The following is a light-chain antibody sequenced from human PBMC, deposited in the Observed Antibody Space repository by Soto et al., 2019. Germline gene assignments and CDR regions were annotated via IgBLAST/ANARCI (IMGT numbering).Light chain of an antibody. CDR3: CSYAGSSTFKV. V-gene: IGLV2-23*03. J-gene: IGLJ2*01. CDR1: SSDVGSYNL. CDR2: EGS. Sequence: QSALTQPASVSGSPGQSITISCTGTSSDVGSYNLVSWYQQHPGKAPKLMIYEGSKRPSGVSNRFSGSKSGNTASLTISGLHAEHEADYYCCSYAGSSTFKVFGGGTKLTVL.